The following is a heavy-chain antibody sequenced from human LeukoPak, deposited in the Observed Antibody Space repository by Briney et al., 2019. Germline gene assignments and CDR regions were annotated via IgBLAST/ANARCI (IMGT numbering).Heavy chain of an antibody. CDR3: TRQTQRSGIDY. Sequence: GGSLRLSCAASGFTFSGSAMHWVRQASGKGLEWVGRIRSKANSYATAYAASVKGRFTISRDDSKNTAYLQMNSLKTEDTAVYYCTRQTQRSGIDYWGQGTLVTVSS. V-gene: IGHV3-73*01. J-gene: IGHJ4*02. CDR1: GFTFSGSA. D-gene: IGHD3-10*01. CDR2: IRSKANSYAT.